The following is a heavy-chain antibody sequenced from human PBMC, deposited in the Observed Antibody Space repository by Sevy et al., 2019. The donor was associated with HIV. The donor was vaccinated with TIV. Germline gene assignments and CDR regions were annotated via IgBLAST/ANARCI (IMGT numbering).Heavy chain of an antibody. J-gene: IGHJ4*02. D-gene: IGHD6-13*01. Sequence: GGSLRLSCAASGFIFSGHYMDWVRQAPGKGLEWVGRSRNKANSYITQYAASVKGRFTISRDTSKKSLFLQMNSLKTEDTAVYYCTREAVANHLFDLWGQGTLVTVSS. CDR3: TREAVANHLFDL. V-gene: IGHV3-72*01. CDR1: GFIFSGHY. CDR2: SRNKANSYIT.